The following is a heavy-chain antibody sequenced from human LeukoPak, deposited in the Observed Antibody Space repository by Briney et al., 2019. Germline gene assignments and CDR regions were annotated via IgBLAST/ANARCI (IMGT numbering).Heavy chain of an antibody. CDR3: ARGAVGATPYYYHYGMDV. CDR1: GGSIISYY. Sequence: SETLSLTCTVSGGSIISYYWGWIRQPPGQGLEWIEYIYYIGSTNYNPSRKSRVTISVDTSKNQFSLKLSSVTAADTAVYYCARGAVGATPYYYHYGMDVWGQGTTVTVSS. V-gene: IGHV4-59*01. D-gene: IGHD1-26*01. J-gene: IGHJ6*02. CDR2: IYYIGST.